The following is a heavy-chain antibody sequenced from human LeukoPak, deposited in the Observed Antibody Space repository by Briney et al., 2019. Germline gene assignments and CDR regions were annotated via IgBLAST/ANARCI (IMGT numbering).Heavy chain of an antibody. D-gene: IGHD2-15*01. CDR3: ARGPRSTRPHQYSRNWFDP. V-gene: IGHV4-34*01. Sequence: PSETLSLTCAVYGGSFSGYYWSWLRQPPGKGLEWIGEINHSGSTNYNPSPKSRVTISVDTSKNQFSLKLSSVTAADTAVYYCARGPRSTRPHQYSRNWFDPWGQGTLVTVSS. J-gene: IGHJ5*02. CDR2: INHSGST. CDR1: GGSFSGYY.